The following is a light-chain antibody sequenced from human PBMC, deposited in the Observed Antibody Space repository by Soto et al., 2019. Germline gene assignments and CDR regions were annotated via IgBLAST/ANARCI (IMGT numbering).Light chain of an antibody. CDR1: QSVSGSY. Sequence: EVVLTQSPGTLSLSPGERATLSCRASQSVSGSYLAWYQQKPGQAPRLLIFGASTRATGIPDRISGSGSGTDFTLTISRLEPEYFAVYYCQQYGNSLWTFGQGTKVEV. V-gene: IGKV3-20*01. CDR3: QQYGNSLWT. CDR2: GAS. J-gene: IGKJ1*01.